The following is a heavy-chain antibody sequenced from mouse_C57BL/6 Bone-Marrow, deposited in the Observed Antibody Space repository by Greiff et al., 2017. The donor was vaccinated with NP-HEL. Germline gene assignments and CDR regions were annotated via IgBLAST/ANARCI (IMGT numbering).Heavy chain of an antibody. D-gene: IGHD1-1*01. CDR1: GFSLTSYG. CDR2: IWRGGST. V-gene: IGHV2-5*01. CDR3: AKNRELLRYAMDY. J-gene: IGHJ4*01. Sequence: QVQLQQSGPGLVQPSQSLSITCTVSGFSLTSYGVHWVRQSPGKGLEWLGVIWRGGSTDYNAAFMSRLSITKDNSKSQVFFKMNSLQADDTAIYYCAKNRELLRYAMDYWGQGTSVTVSS.